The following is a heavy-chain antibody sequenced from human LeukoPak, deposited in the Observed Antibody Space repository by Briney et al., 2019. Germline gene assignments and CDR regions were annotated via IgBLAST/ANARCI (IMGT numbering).Heavy chain of an antibody. J-gene: IGHJ4*02. V-gene: IGHV3-30*18. D-gene: IGHD2-15*01. Sequence: PGGSLRLSCAASGFTFSSYGMHWVRQAPGKGLEWVAVISYDGSNKYYADSVKGRFTISRDNSKNTLYLQMNSLRAEDTAVYYCAKGGGLYCSGGSCCSLYFGYWGQGTLVTVSS. CDR2: ISYDGSNK. CDR3: AKGGGLYCSGGSCCSLYFGY. CDR1: GFTFSSYG.